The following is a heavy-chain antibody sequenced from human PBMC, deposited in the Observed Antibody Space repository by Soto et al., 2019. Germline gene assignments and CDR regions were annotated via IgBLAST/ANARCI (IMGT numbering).Heavy chain of an antibody. CDR1: GGTLTNYA. Sequence: SVKVSCKASGGTLTNYAFSWVRQAPGQGLEWMGGIIPIFGTPDYAQKFQGRVTITADESTRTASMELSSLRSDDTAVYYCARERSVGYCITTTCPKPFYYYAMDVWGQGTTVTVSS. V-gene: IGHV1-69*13. D-gene: IGHD2-2*01. CDR2: IIPIFGTP. CDR3: ARERSVGYCITTTCPKPFYYYAMDV. J-gene: IGHJ6*02.